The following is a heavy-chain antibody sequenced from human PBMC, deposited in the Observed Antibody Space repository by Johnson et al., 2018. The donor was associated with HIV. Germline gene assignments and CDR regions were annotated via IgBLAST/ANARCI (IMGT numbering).Heavy chain of an antibody. CDR3: TRGVSSEGGSV. CDR1: GFTFSHAW. J-gene: IGHJ3*01. CDR2: IKREADGGTR. D-gene: IGHD3-16*01. V-gene: IGHV3-15*02. Sequence: VQLVESGGAFVKPGGSLRLYCVASGFTFSHAWMSWVRQAPGKGLEWVGRIKREADGGTRDYAAPVKGRFTISRDDSKNTLFLQMNSLKTDDTAIYYCTRGVSSEGGSVWGHGTMVTVSS.